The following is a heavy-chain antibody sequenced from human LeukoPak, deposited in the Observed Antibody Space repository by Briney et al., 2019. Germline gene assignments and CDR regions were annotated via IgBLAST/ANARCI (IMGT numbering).Heavy chain of an antibody. CDR1: GHSFSSDSF. CDR2: IHERGNT. J-gene: IGHJ5*02. Sequence: PSETLSLTCGVSGHSFSSDSFWGWIRQPPGQGLEWIGSIHERGNTFYNPSLKSRVTISIDTSKNQFSLNVNSVTAADTAVYYCARASRPSNSWFDPWGQGTVVTVSS. V-gene: IGHV4-38-2*01. D-gene: IGHD6-6*01. CDR3: ARASRPSNSWFDP.